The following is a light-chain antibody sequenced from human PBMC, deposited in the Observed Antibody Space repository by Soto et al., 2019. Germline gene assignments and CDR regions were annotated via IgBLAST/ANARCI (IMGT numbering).Light chain of an antibody. CDR1: QGIRND. V-gene: IGKV1-17*01. J-gene: IGKJ5*01. CDR3: QQYGSSPP. Sequence: IQMTQSPSSLSSSLGDRVTITCRASQGIRNDLAWYQQKPGKAPKRLIYAASSLQSGVPSRFSGIGSGTEFTLTISSLQPEDFAVYYCQQYGSSPPFGQGTRLEIK. CDR2: AAS.